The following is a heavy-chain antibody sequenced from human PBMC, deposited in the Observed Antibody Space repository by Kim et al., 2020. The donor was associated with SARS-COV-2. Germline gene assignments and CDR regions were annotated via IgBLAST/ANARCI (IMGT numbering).Heavy chain of an antibody. CDR3: ARESRVGWQYFDL. V-gene: IGHV3-23*01. J-gene: IGHJ5*02. Sequence: GGSLRLSCEASGFTFSMHAMSWVRQAPGKGLEWVSGITAGGADTYHADPVKGRFIVSRDNSKNTLYVQMNSLTAEDTAVYYCARESRVGWQYFDLWGQGTLVTVSS. CDR2: ITAGGADT. D-gene: IGHD6-19*01. CDR1: GFTFSMHA.